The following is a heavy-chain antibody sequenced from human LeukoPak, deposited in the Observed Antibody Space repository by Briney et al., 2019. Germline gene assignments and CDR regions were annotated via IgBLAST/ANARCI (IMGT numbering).Heavy chain of an antibody. V-gene: IGHV1-2*06. J-gene: IGHJ4*02. CDR2: INPNSGGT. CDR1: GYTFTGYY. CDR3: ARYEYLEQEYSRSSGGY. Sequence: ASVKVSCKASGYTFTGYYMHWVRQAPGQGLECMGRINPNSGGTNYAQKFQGRVTMTRDTSISTAYMELSRLRSDDTAVYYCARYEYLEQEYSRSSGGYWGQGTLVTVSS. D-gene: IGHD6-6*01.